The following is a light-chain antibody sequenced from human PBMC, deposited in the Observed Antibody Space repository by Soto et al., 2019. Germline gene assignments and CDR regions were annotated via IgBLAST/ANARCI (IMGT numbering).Light chain of an antibody. CDR1: NSDVGGYDF. J-gene: IGLJ3*02. Sequence: QSALTHPPSASGSPGQSVTISCTGTNSDVGGYDFVSWYQQHPGKAPKLMIYEVNKRPSGVPDRFSGSKSGNTASLTVSGLQAEDEASYYCSSFAGSNNVLFGGGTKLTVL. CDR3: SSFAGSNNVL. CDR2: EVN. V-gene: IGLV2-8*01.